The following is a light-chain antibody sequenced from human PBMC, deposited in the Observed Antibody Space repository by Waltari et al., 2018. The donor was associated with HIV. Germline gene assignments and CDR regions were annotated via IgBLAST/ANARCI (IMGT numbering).Light chain of an antibody. CDR2: PTK. CDR1: RSNIGSNS. CDR3: SAWDDNLNGL. J-gene: IGLJ3*02. V-gene: IGLV1-44*01. Sequence: QSVLTQPPSASGTLGQRVTLSCSGSRSNIGSNSVNWYKQLPGTAPKLLMPPTKRRPSGVPDRFSGSKSGTSASLAISRLQSEDEADYYCSAWDDNLNGLFGGGTKLTVL.